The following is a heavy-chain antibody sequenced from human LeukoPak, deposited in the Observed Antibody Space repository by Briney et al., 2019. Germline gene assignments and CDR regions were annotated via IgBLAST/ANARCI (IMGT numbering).Heavy chain of an antibody. D-gene: IGHD3-16*01. CDR3: ARRGVPDAFDI. Sequence: SETLSLTCTVSGGSISSYYWSWIRQPPGKGLEWIGYIYYSGSTNYNPSLKSRVTISVDTSKNQFSLKLSSVTAADTAVYYCARRGVPDAFDIWGQGAMVTVSS. V-gene: IGHV4-59*08. CDR2: IYYSGST. CDR1: GGSISSYY. J-gene: IGHJ3*02.